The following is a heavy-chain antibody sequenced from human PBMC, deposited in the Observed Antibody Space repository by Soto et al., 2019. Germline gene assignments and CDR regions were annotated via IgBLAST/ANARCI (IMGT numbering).Heavy chain of an antibody. V-gene: IGHV3-7*01. Sequence: GESLKISCAASGFTFSSYWMSWVRQAPGKGLEWVANIKQDGSEKYYVDSVKGRFTISRDNAKNSLYLQMNSLRAEDTAVYYCASTYSSSSRFDYWGQGTLVTVSS. J-gene: IGHJ4*02. CDR1: GFTFSSYW. D-gene: IGHD6-6*01. CDR2: IKQDGSEK. CDR3: ASTYSSSSRFDY.